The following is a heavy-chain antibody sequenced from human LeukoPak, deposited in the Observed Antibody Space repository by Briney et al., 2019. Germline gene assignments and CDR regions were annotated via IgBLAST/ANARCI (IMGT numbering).Heavy chain of an antibody. CDR2: VLGGGGAT. CDR1: GFSFNNNA. CDR3: ARERGSTNSYPLPIDY. Sequence: GGSLRVSCAASGFSFNNNAMDWVRQAPGKGLEWVSGVLGGGGATYYADSVKGRFTISRDNSMNTVYLQMTSLTAEDTAVYYCARERGSTNSYPLPIDYWGKGTLVTVSS. V-gene: IGHV3-23*01. J-gene: IGHJ4*02. D-gene: IGHD6-13*01.